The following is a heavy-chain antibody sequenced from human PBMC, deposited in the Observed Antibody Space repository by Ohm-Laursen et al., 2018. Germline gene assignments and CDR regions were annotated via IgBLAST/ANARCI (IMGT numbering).Heavy chain of an antibody. D-gene: IGHD6-13*01. CDR1: GGSISSYY. Sequence: SQTLSLTCTVSGGSISSYYWSWIRQPAGKGLEWIGRIYTSGSTNYNPSLKSRVTMSVDTSKNQFSLKPSSVTAADTAVYYCARDPVSSSYRSYYYYYGMDVWGQGTTVTVSS. V-gene: IGHV4-4*07. CDR2: IYTSGST. CDR3: ARDPVSSSYRSYYYYYGMDV. J-gene: IGHJ6*02.